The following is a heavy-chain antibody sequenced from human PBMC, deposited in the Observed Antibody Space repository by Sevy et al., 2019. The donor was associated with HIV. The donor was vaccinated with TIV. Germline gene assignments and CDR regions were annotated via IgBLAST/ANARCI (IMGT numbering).Heavy chain of an antibody. CDR1: GFIFSGSA. J-gene: IGHJ4*02. V-gene: IGHV3-23*01. CDR3: AKDPLNIAARFDY. D-gene: IGHD6-6*01. CDR2: ISGSGGFT. Sequence: GGSLRLSCAASGFIFSGSAMSWVRQAPGKGLEWVASISGSGGFTYYADSVKGRFTISIDNFKNTVDLEMKSLRAEDTAVYYCAKDPLNIAARFDYWGQGTLVTVSS.